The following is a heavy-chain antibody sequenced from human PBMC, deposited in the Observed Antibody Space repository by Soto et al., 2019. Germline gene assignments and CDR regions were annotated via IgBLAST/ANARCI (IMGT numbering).Heavy chain of an antibody. Sequence: SLKVSCKASGGTFSIYTISWVRQAPGQGLEWMGRIIPILGIANYAQKFQGRVTITADKSTSTAYMELSSLRAEDTAVYYCAKDKEYYYYMDVWGKGTTVTVSS. J-gene: IGHJ6*03. CDR2: IIPILGIA. CDR1: GGTFSIYT. D-gene: IGHD2-15*01. V-gene: IGHV1-69*02. CDR3: AKDKEYYYYMDV.